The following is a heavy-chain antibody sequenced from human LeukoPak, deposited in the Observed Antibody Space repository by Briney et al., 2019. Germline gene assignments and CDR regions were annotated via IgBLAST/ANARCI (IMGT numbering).Heavy chain of an antibody. Sequence: SETLSLTCTVSGGSISTYYWNWIRQPPGKGLEWIGTIFYSGSTYYNPSLRSRVTMSVDTSKNQFSLRLSSVTAADTAVYYCARQGYISGQGFRNNWFDPWGQGSLVTVSS. CDR3: ARQGYISGQGFRNNWFDP. CDR1: GGSISTYY. J-gene: IGHJ5*02. CDR2: IFYSGST. V-gene: IGHV4-59*04. D-gene: IGHD6-19*01.